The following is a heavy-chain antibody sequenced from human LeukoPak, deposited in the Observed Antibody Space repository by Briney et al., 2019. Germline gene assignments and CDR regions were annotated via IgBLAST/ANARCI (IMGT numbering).Heavy chain of an antibody. CDR3: ASPIRSWTGIVGVSFDY. CDR2: IYYSGST. Sequence: PSETLSLTCTVSGGSISSSSYYWGCIRQPPGKGLEWIGSIYYSGSTYYNPSLKSRVTISVDTSKNQFSRRLSSVTAADTAVYYCASPIRSWTGIVGVSFDYWGQGTLVTVSS. D-gene: IGHD1-26*01. V-gene: IGHV4-39*07. CDR1: GGSISSSSYY. J-gene: IGHJ4*02.